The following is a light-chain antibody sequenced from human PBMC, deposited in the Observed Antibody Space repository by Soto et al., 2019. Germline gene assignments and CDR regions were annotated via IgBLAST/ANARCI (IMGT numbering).Light chain of an antibody. Sequence: QSALTQPPSASGSPGQSVTISCTGTSSDVGGYNFVSWYRQHPGKAPKLMIYEVSRRPSGVPDRFSGSKSGNTASLTVSGLQAEDETDYHCSSYAGSSKIFGGGTKLTVL. CDR3: SSYAGSSKI. J-gene: IGLJ2*01. CDR1: SSDVGGYNF. V-gene: IGLV2-8*01. CDR2: EVS.